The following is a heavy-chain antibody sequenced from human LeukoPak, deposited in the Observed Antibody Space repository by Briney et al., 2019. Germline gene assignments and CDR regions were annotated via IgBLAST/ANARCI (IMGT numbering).Heavy chain of an antibody. D-gene: IGHD5-12*01. CDR1: GGSISSGSYY. Sequence: SQTLSLTCTVSGGSISSGSYYWSWIRQPAGKGLEWIGRIYTSGSTNYNPSLKSRVTISVDTSKNQFSLKLSSVTAADTAVYYCAREGYSGYDWLLAFDYWGQGTLVTVSS. CDR3: AREGYSGYDWLLAFDY. CDR2: IYTSGST. J-gene: IGHJ4*02. V-gene: IGHV4-61*02.